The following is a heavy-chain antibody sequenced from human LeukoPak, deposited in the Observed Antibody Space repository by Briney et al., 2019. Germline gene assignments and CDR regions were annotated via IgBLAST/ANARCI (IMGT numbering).Heavy chain of an antibody. J-gene: IGHJ4*02. CDR2: IYTSGST. CDR3: ARGSYYVFDY. Sequence: SETLSLTCTVSDGSISSYYWSWIRQPPGKGLEWIGYIYTSGSTNYNPSLKSRVTISVDTSKNQFSLKLSSVTAADTAVYYCARGSYYVFDYWDQGTLVTVSS. CDR1: DGSISSYY. D-gene: IGHD1-26*01. V-gene: IGHV4-4*09.